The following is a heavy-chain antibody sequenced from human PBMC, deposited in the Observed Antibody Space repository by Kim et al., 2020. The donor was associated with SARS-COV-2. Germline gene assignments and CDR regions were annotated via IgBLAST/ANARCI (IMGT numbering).Heavy chain of an antibody. CDR3: ATSIGHCSRGKCTYYGLDV. Sequence: GGSLRLSCAASGFAFNTYWMHWVCQAPGRGLLWVARITHDGRSTVYADSVKGRFTISRDNAKNTLYLQMNSLRAEDTGIYYCATSIGHCSRGKCTYYGLDVWGQGTTVTVSS. D-gene: IGHD2-15*01. V-gene: IGHV3-74*03. CDR2: ITHDGRST. CDR1: GFAFNTYW. J-gene: IGHJ6*02.